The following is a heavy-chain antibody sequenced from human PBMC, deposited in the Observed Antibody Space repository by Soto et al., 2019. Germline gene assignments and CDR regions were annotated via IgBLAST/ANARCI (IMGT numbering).Heavy chain of an antibody. V-gene: IGHV3-9*01. Sequence: PGGSLRLSCATSGFIFEDYAMHWVRQAPGKGLEWVSSLSWNGGATGYADSVRGRFTISRDNARTSLYLQMNSLRPEDTALYYCAKDMEANTTFDALEVWGQGTMVTVSS. CDR3: AKDMEANTTFDALEV. CDR2: LSWNGGAT. J-gene: IGHJ3*01. CDR1: GFIFEDYA. D-gene: IGHD1-1*01.